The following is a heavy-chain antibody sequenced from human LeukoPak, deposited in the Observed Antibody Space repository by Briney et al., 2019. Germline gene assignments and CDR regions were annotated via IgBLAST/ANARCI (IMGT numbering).Heavy chain of an antibody. V-gene: IGHV4-30-2*06. Sequence: SQTLSLTCAVSGGSISSTGYSWSWIRQSPGEGLEWIGYIYHSGGTYYNPSLRSRVTISIDRSKNQFSLNLSSVTAADTAVYYCARTVTTTHFENWGQGILVTVSS. J-gene: IGHJ4*02. CDR3: ARTVTTTHFEN. D-gene: IGHD4-11*01. CDR1: GGSISSTGYS. CDR2: IYHSGGT.